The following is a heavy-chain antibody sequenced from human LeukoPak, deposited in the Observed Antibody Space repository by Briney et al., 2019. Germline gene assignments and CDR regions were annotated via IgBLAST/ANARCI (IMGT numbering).Heavy chain of an antibody. CDR1: GFTVSINY. Sequence: GGSLRLSCAASGFTVSINYMSWVRQAPGKGLEWVSVIYSGGSTYYADSVKGRFTISRDNSKNTLYLQMNSLRAEDTAVYYCARSHSYYYDSSGYIGNFDYWGQGTLVTVSS. D-gene: IGHD3-22*01. J-gene: IGHJ4*02. CDR2: IYSGGST. CDR3: ARSHSYYYDSSGYIGNFDY. V-gene: IGHV3-66*01.